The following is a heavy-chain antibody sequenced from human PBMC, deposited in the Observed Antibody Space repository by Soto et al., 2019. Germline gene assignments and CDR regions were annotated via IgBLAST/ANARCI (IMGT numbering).Heavy chain of an antibody. CDR3: ARGLIWSGYYVYYYGMDV. Sequence: ASVKVSCKASGYTFTSYAMHWVRQAPGQRLEWMGWINAGNGNTKYSQKFQGRVTITRDASASTAYMELSSQGSEDTAVYYCARGLIWSGYYVYYYGMDVWGQGTTGTVSS. D-gene: IGHD3-3*01. V-gene: IGHV1-3*01. J-gene: IGHJ6*02. CDR1: GYTFTSYA. CDR2: INAGNGNT.